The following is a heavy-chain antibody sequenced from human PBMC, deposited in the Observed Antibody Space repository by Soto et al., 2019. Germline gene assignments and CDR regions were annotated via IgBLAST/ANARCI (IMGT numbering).Heavy chain of an antibody. D-gene: IGHD5-18*01. J-gene: IGHJ6*02. Sequence: EVQLVESGGGLVQPGWSLRLSCAASGFTVSTNFMTWVRQAPGKGLEWVSVIYSAGSTFYADSVKGRFTITRDNSKNTLYFQLNSLKAEDTAVYYCARARMQLWPNYYDDGLDVWGQGTTVTVSS. CDR3: ARARMQLWPNYYDDGLDV. CDR2: IYSAGST. CDR1: GFTVSTNF. V-gene: IGHV3-66*01.